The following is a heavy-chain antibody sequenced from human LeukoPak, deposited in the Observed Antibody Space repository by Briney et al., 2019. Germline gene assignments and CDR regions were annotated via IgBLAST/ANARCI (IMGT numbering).Heavy chain of an antibody. V-gene: IGHV3-23*01. Sequence: GGSLRLSCAASGFTFSSYAMSWVRQAPGKGLEWVSAISGSGGSTYYADSVKGRFTISRDNSKNTLYLQMNSLRAEDTAVYYCAKALSSGSYHYYYMDVWGKGTTVTVSS. CDR3: AKALSSGSYHYYYMDV. CDR2: ISGSGGST. J-gene: IGHJ6*03. CDR1: GFTFSSYA. D-gene: IGHD1-26*01.